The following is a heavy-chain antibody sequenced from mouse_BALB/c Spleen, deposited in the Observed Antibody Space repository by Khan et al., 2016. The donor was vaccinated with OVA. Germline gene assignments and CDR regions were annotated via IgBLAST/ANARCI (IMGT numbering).Heavy chain of an antibody. V-gene: IGHV2-9*02. CDR3: ARLEDI. D-gene: IGHD1-3*01. CDR2: IWSGVST. J-gene: IGHJ2*01. CDR1: GLSLTSYG. Sequence: QVQLQQSGPGLVAPSQSLSIPSTVSGLSLTSYGLHWVRQPPGMGLEWLGVIWSGVSTNYISALMSTLSISKDKTKSKVILKMNSLQTDDTAMYYCARLEDIWGKGTTLTVSS.